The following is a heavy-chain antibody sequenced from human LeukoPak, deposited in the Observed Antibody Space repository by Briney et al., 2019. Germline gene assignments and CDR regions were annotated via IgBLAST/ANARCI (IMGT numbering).Heavy chain of an antibody. J-gene: IGHJ5*02. Sequence: GESLKISCKGSGCSFTSYWIGWVRQMPGKGLEWMGIIYPGDSDTRYSPSFQGQVTISADKSISTAYLQWSSLKASDTAMYYCARSQYCSGGSCHTDSWGQGTLVTVSS. CDR3: ARSQYCSGGSCHTDS. CDR1: GCSFTSYW. CDR2: IYPGDSDT. V-gene: IGHV5-51*01. D-gene: IGHD2-15*01.